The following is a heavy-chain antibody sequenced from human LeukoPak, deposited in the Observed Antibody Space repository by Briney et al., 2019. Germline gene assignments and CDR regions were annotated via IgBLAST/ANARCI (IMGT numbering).Heavy chain of an antibody. D-gene: IGHD6-13*01. CDR1: GGSFSGYY. V-gene: IGHV4-34*01. CDR3: ARGQRYSSSWYVGFQH. CDR2: IYHSGST. J-gene: IGHJ1*01. Sequence: SETLSLTCAVYGGSFSGYYWSWIRQPPGKGLEWIGYIYHSGSTYYNPSLKSRVTISVDRSKNQFSLKLSSVTAADTAVYYCARGQRYSSSWYVGFQHWGQGTLVTVSS.